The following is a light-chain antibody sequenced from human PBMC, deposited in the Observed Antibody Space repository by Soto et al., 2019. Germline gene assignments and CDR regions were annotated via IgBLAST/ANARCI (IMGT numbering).Light chain of an antibody. CDR2: DTS. Sequence: EIVLTQSPGTLSLSPGERATLSCRASQSVRDSDLAWYQQKPGQAPSLLIYDTSTRATGVPDRFSGSESGTDYALNISLVEPEVFAIYFCKQYGSSPGTFGQGTKLDI. V-gene: IGKV3-20*01. CDR3: KQYGSSPGT. CDR1: QSVRDSD. J-gene: IGKJ1*01.